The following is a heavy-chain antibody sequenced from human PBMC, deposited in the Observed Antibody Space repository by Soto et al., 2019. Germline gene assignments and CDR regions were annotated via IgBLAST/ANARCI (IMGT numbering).Heavy chain of an antibody. CDR2: IFYTGAT. CDR1: GGSMNRYH. CDR3: AGEVADCITADCSFRWFDS. V-gene: IGHV4-59*01. D-gene: IGHD1-20*01. Sequence: QVQLQESGPGLVKPSETMSLTCAVSGGSMNRYHWSWIRQPPGMGLEWIGYIFYTGATDYNPSLKSRVTMSMDTSKNQFSLKLNSVTAADTAVYFCAGEVADCITADCSFRWFDSWGQGTLVSVSS. J-gene: IGHJ5*01.